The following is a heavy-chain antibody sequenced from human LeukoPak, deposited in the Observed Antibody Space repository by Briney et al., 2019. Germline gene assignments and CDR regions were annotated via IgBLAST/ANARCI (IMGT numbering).Heavy chain of an antibody. D-gene: IGHD2-8*01. CDR1: GYSFTNYW. CDR3: ARHSNGISLYYYYGMDV. Sequence: GESLKISCKGSGYSFTNYWIGWVRQMPGKGLEWMGIIYPGDSDTKYSPSFQGQVTISADKSISTAYLQWSSLKASDTAMYYCARHSNGISLYYYYGMDVWGQGTTVTVSS. V-gene: IGHV5-51*01. J-gene: IGHJ6*02. CDR2: IYPGDSDT.